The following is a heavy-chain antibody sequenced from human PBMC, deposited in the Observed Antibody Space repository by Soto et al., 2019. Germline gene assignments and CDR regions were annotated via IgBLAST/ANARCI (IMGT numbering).Heavy chain of an antibody. D-gene: IGHD1-26*01. Sequence: EVQLVESGGGLVQPGGSLRLSCAASGFALSNYWMQWVRQAPGKGLVWVSCINSDGSRTTYADSVKVQFTISRDNAKNTLYLQMNRLRAEDTAVYYCARYRPDAFDIWGQGTMVTVSS. V-gene: IGHV3-74*01. CDR2: INSDGSRT. CDR3: ARYRPDAFDI. CDR1: GFALSNYW. J-gene: IGHJ3*02.